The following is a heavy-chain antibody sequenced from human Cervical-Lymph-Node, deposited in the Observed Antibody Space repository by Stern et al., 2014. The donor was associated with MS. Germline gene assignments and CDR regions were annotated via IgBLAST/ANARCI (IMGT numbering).Heavy chain of an antibody. CDR2: ITWNSNTL. CDR3: AKAAYFDSSGPIGN. Sequence: EEQLVESGGGLVQPGRSLRLSCVASGFTFEDYPMHWVRQAPGKGLEWVSTITWNSNTLTYADSVKGRFTISRDNAMTSLYLQMNNLRADDTAFYYCAKAAYFDSSGPIGNWGQGTLVIVSS. V-gene: IGHV3-9*01. CDR1: GFTFEDYP. J-gene: IGHJ4*02. D-gene: IGHD3-22*01.